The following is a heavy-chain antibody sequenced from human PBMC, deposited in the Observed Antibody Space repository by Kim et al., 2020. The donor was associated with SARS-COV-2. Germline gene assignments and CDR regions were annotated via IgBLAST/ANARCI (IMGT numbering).Heavy chain of an antibody. V-gene: IGHV3-15*01. CDR1: GFTFSKAW. Sequence: GGSLRLSCEASGFTFSKAWMTWVRQVPGKGLEWLGRIKAKTEGATTDYAAPVKGRFTISRDDSRNTLYLQMNSLKTEDTAVYYCTALDYGILTGYYIYWGQGTLVTVSS. CDR3: TALDYGILTGYYIY. CDR2: IKAKTEGATT. D-gene: IGHD3-9*01. J-gene: IGHJ4*02.